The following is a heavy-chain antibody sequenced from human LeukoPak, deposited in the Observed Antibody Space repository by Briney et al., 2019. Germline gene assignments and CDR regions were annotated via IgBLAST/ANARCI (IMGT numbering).Heavy chain of an antibody. Sequence: GGSLRLSCAASGFIVSSNYMSWVRQAPGKRLEWVSVIYSGGSTYYADSVKGRFTISRDNSKNTLYLQMNSLRAEDTAVYYCARDRTGQQLISRKEYYYMDVWGNGTTVTISS. D-gene: IGHD4-11*01. CDR3: ARDRTGQQLISRKEYYYMDV. CDR2: IYSGGST. J-gene: IGHJ6*03. V-gene: IGHV3-66*01. CDR1: GFIVSSNY.